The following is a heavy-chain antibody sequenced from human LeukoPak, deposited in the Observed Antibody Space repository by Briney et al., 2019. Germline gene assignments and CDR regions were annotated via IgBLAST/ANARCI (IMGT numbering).Heavy chain of an antibody. Sequence: GGSLRLSCAASGFTFSSYGMHWVRQAPGKGLEWVAIIRYDGSNKYYADSVKGRFTISRDNSKNTLYLQMNSLRVEDTAVYYCAKDNRITIFGVVGAFDIWGQGTMVTVSS. CDR1: GFTFSSYG. D-gene: IGHD3-3*01. V-gene: IGHV3-30*02. CDR3: AKDNRITIFGVVGAFDI. J-gene: IGHJ3*02. CDR2: IRYDGSNK.